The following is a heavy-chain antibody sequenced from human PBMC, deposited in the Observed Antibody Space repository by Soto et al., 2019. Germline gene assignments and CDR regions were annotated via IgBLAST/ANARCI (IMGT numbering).Heavy chain of an antibody. CDR3: AKGTYSSSWYDY. Sequence: GGSLRHSCAAAGFTFSSYAMSWVRQAPGKGLEWVSAISGSGGSTYYADSVKGRFTISRDNSKNTLYLQMNSLRAEDTAVYYCAKGTYSSSWYDYWGQGTLATVSS. J-gene: IGHJ4*02. CDR2: ISGSGGST. V-gene: IGHV3-23*01. D-gene: IGHD6-13*01. CDR1: GFTFSSYA.